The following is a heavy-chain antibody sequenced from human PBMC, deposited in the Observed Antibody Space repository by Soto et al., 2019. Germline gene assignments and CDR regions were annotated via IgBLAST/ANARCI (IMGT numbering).Heavy chain of an antibody. Sequence: SVKAACTASGGTFTSYAGTWVRQAPGQGLEWMGGIIPIFGTANYAQMFQGRVTITADESTTTVYMQLSGLRSEDTAVYYCAQVVVSATPLYYYYDMDVWAQRTTVTVSS. CDR1: GGTFTSYA. V-gene: IGHV1-69*01. CDR3: AQVVVSATPLYYYYDMDV. CDR2: IIPIFGTA. J-gene: IGHJ6*02. D-gene: IGHD2-15*01.